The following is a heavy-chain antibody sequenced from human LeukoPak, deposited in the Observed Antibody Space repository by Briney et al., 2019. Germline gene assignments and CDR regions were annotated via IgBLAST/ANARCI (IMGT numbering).Heavy chain of an antibody. Sequence: GGSLRLSCAASGFTFSSYWMHWVRQAPGKGLVWVSRINSDGSSTSYADSVKGRFTISRDNAKNTLYLQMNSLRAEDTAVYYCARSGSYPHFDYWGQGTLVTVSS. CDR2: INSDGSST. J-gene: IGHJ4*02. CDR1: GFTFSSYW. V-gene: IGHV3-74*01. CDR3: ARSGSYPHFDY. D-gene: IGHD1-26*01.